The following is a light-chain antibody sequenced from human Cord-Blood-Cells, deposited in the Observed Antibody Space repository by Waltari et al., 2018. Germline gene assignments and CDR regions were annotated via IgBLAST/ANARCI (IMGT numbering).Light chain of an antibody. CDR1: SSNIGSNT. V-gene: IGLV1-44*01. Sequence: QSVLTQPPSASGTPGQRVTISCSGSSSNIGSNTVNWYQQLPGTAPKLLVYSNKQRPSGVPDRFFGSKSGTSASLAISGLQSEDEADYYCAAWDDSLNGWVFCGGTKLTVL. CDR2: SNK. J-gene: IGLJ3*02. CDR3: AAWDDSLNGWV.